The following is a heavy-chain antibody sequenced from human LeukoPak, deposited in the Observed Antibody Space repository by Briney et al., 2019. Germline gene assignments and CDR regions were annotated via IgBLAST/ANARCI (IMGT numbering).Heavy chain of an antibody. D-gene: IGHD5-12*01. CDR3: AFDSLTTRKDIVATIF. Sequence: ASVKVSCKASGYTFTSYYMHWVRQAPGQGLEWMGIINPSGGSTSYAQKFQGRVTMTRDTSTSTVYMELSSLRSEDTAVYYCAFDSLTTRKDIVATIFWGQGTLVTVSS. J-gene: IGHJ4*02. V-gene: IGHV1-46*01. CDR1: GYTFTSYY. CDR2: INPSGGST.